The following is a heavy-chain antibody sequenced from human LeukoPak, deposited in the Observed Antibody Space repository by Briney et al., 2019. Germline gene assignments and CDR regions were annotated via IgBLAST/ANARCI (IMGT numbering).Heavy chain of an antibody. CDR1: GYTFTTHD. CDR2: MSPNSGDT. J-gene: IGHJ4*02. D-gene: IGHD7-27*01. V-gene: IGHV1-8*01. Sequence: VASVKVSCMASGYTFTTHDINWVRQATGQGLEWLGWMSPNSGDTGYAQKFQGRVTMTSDSSISTAYMELSSLRSEDTAIYYCVRTPPNWGFDYWGQGTLVTVSS. CDR3: VRTPPNWGFDY.